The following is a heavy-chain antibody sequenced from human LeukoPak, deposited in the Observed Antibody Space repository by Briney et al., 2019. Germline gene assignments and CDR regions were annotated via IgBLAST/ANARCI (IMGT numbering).Heavy chain of an antibody. V-gene: IGHV3-21*01. J-gene: IGHJ6*02. Sequence: PGGSLRLSCAASGFTFSSYSMNSVRQAPGKGLEWVSSISSSSSYIYYADSVKGRFTISRDNAKNSLYLQMNSLRAEDTAVYYCARDYGDLVGMDVWGQGTTVTVS. CDR2: ISSSSSYI. CDR1: GFTFSSYS. D-gene: IGHD4-17*01. CDR3: ARDYGDLVGMDV.